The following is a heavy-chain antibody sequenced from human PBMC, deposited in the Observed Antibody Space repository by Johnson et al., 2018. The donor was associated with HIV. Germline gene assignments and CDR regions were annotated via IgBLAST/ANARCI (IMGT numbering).Heavy chain of an antibody. J-gene: IGHJ3*02. Sequence: VQLVESGGGSVKPGGSLRLSCAASGFTVSSNYMSWVRQAPGKGLEWVSVIYNSGSTYYADSVKGRFTISRDNSKNTLYLQMNSLRAEDTAVYYCASFGLAVAADAFDIWGQGTMVTVSS. CDR1: GFTVSSNY. V-gene: IGHV3-66*01. D-gene: IGHD6-19*01. CDR2: IYNSGST. CDR3: ASFGLAVAADAFDI.